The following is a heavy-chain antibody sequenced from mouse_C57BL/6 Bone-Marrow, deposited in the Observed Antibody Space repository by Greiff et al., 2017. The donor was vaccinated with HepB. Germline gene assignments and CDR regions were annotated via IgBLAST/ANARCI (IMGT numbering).Heavy chain of an antibody. CDR2: ISYSGST. D-gene: IGHD1-1*01. V-gene: IGHV3-1*01. CDR3: AREGGSSYRYWYFDV. J-gene: IGHJ1*03. Sequence: EVMLVESGPGMVKPSQSLSLTCTVSGYSITSGYDWHWIRHFPGNKLEWMGYISYSGSTNYNPSLKSRISITHDTSNNHLFLKLNSVTTEDTATYYCAREGGSSYRYWYFDVWGTGTTVTVSS. CDR1: GYSITSGYD.